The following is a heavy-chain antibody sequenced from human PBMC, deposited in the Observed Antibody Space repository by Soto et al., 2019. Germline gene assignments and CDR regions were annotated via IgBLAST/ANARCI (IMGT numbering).Heavy chain of an antibody. J-gene: IGHJ4*02. Sequence: GGSLRLSCVTSGFTFTKYSMNWVRQAPGNGLEWVSYISYSGETKYYADSLKGRYAISRDDAKNSVYLQMNSLRDEDTAFYYCVRGVVVVVGSTAENFDHWGQGTLVTVSS. CDR3: VRGVVVVVGSTAENFDH. CDR1: GFTFTKYS. D-gene: IGHD2-15*01. V-gene: IGHV3-48*02. CDR2: ISYSGETK.